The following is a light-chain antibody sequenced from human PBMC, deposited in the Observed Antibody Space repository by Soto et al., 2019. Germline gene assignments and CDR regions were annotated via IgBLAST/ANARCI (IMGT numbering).Light chain of an antibody. CDR2: GAS. J-gene: IGKJ4*01. CDR1: QSVGRN. CDR3: QQYNHWPPLT. V-gene: IGKV3-15*01. Sequence: EIVMTQSPATLSVSPGERATLSCRASQSVGRNLAWYQQKPGQAPRLLIYGASTRATGIPARFSGSGSGTEFPLTISSLQSEDFEIYSCQQYNHWPPLTFGGGTKVEIK.